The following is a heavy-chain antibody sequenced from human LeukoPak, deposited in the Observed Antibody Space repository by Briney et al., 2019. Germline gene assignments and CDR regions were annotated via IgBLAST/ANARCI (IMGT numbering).Heavy chain of an antibody. D-gene: IGHD6-19*01. Sequence: GASVKVSCKASGYTFTGYNMHWVRQAPGQGLEWMGWINPNSGGTNYGQKFRGRVTMTRDTSISTAYMELSRLRSDDTAVYYCARVGEWYSSGWYFFDYWGQGTLVTVSS. CDR1: GYTFTGYN. J-gene: IGHJ4*02. CDR2: INPNSGGT. V-gene: IGHV1-2*02. CDR3: ARVGEWYSSGWYFFDY.